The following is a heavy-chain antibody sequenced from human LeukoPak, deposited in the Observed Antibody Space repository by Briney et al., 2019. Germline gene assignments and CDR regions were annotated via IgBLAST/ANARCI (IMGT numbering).Heavy chain of an antibody. J-gene: IGHJ4*02. CDR2: IKSKTDGGTT. D-gene: IGHD3-22*01. CDR3: TAGSTYYQDSHDDY. Sequence: PGGSLRLSCAVSGFTFSNAWMSWVRQAPGKGLEWVGRIKSKTDGGTTDYAAPVKGRFTISRDDSKNTLYLQMNSLKTEDTAVYFCTAGSTYYQDSHDDYWGQGTLVTVSS. V-gene: IGHV3-15*01. CDR1: GFTFSNAW.